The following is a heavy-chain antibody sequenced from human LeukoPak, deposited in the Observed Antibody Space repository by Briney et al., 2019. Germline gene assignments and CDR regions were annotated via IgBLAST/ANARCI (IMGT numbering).Heavy chain of an antibody. Sequence: SETLSLTCTVSGGSISSSSYYWGWIRQPPGKGLEWIGSIYYSGSTYYNPSLKSRVTISVDTSKNQFSLKLSSVTAADTAVYYCATHERWAPAYWGQGILVTVSS. CDR3: ATHERWAPAY. CDR1: GGSISSSSYY. CDR2: IYYSGST. D-gene: IGHD1-26*01. J-gene: IGHJ4*02. V-gene: IGHV4-39*01.